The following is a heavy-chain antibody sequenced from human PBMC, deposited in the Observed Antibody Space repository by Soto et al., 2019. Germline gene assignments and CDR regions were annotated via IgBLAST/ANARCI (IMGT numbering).Heavy chain of an antibody. J-gene: IGHJ6*02. V-gene: IGHV1-69*01. Sequence: QVQLVQSGAEVKKPGSSVKVSCKTSRATFNKYAFNWVRQAPGQGLEWMGWIIPIFSSRNYAEKFQGRVTITADDSTSTAYMELRSLRFEDTAVYYCSRCETYLGVWGQGTTVSVSS. CDR3: SRCETYLGV. CDR1: RATFNKYA. D-gene: IGHD3-16*01. CDR2: IIPIFSSR.